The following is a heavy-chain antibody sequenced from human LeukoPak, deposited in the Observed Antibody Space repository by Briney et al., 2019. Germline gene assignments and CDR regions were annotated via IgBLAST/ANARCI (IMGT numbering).Heavy chain of an antibody. CDR3: ARVKAVAGTLPHLLDY. Sequence: SETLSLTCAVYGGSFSGYYWSWIRQPPGRGLEWIGEINHRGSTNYNPPLKSRLTISKDKFKNQFSLKLTSVTVADTAVYFCARVKAVAGTLPHLLDYWGQGTLVTVSS. V-gene: IGHV4-34*01. J-gene: IGHJ4*01. D-gene: IGHD6-19*01. CDR1: GGSFSGYY. CDR2: INHRGST.